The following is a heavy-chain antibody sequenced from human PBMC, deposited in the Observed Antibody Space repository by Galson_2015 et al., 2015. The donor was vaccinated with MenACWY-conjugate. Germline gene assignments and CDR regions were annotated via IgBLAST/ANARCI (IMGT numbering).Heavy chain of an antibody. V-gene: IGHV3-23*01. CDR2: ISSAGNK. Sequence: PLRLSCAASGFTFSSYGMNWVRQAPGKGLEWVALISSAGNKYYADSVKGRLTISRDNSKNTLFLQMNSLRAEDTAVYYCARDQESPGQTDYWGQGTLVTVSS. CDR3: ARDQESPGQTDY. D-gene: IGHD2-8*02. CDR1: GFTFSSYG. J-gene: IGHJ4*02.